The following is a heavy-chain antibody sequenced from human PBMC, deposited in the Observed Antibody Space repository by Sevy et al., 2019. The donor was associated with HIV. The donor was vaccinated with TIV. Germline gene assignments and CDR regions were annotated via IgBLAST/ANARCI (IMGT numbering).Heavy chain of an antibody. V-gene: IGHV4-4*07. D-gene: IGHD3-10*01. Sequence: SETLSLTCTVSGGSISSYYWSWIRQPAGKGLEWIGRIYTSGSTNYNPSLKSRVTMSVDTSKNQFSLKLGSVTAADTAVYYCAGGDGLWFGEPNSYYYYYGMDVWGQGTTVTVSS. CDR2: IYTSGST. CDR1: GGSISSYY. CDR3: AGGDGLWFGEPNSYYYYYGMDV. J-gene: IGHJ6*02.